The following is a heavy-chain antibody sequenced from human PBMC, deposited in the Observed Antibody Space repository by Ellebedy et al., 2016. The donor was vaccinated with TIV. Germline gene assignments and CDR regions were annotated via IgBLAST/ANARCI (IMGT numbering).Heavy chain of an antibody. V-gene: IGHV4-59*01. CDR3: AGSHIVYGSGSPFTS. CDR1: GGSISSYY. CDR2: IYYSGST. Sequence: MPSETLSLTCTVSGGSISSYYWSWIRQPPGKGLEWIGYIYYSGSTNYNPSLKSRVTISVDTSKNQFSLKLSSVTAADTAVYYCAGSHIVYGSGSPFTSWGQGTLVTVSS. D-gene: IGHD3-10*01. J-gene: IGHJ4*02.